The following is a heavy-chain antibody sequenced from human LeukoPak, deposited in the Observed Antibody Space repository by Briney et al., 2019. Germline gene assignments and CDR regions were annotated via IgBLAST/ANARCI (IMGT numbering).Heavy chain of an antibody. CDR2: IYYSGST. D-gene: IGHD2-15*01. CDR1: GGSISSSSYY. J-gene: IGHJ6*02. V-gene: IGHV4-39*07. CDR3: ASELYCSGGSCYLSRFSPNHYYYGMDV. Sequence: SETLSLTCTVSGGSISSSSYYWGWIRQPPGKGLEWIGSIYYSGSTYYNPSLKSRVTISVDTSKNQFSLKLSSVTAADTAVYYCASELYCSGGSCYLSRFSPNHYYYGMDVWGQGTTVTVSS.